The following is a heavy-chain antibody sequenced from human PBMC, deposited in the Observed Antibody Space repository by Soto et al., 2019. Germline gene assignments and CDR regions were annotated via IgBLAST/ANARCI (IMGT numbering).Heavy chain of an antibody. J-gene: IGHJ3*02. CDR1: GFIFGAYT. V-gene: IGHV3-30*04. CDR3: ARDGYSGRSDGFDI. D-gene: IGHD1-26*01. CDR2: ISYDGKSE. Sequence: QVQLVESGGGVVQPGKSLRLSCAASGFIFGAYTMHWVRQPPGKGLEWVAVISYDGKSEHYTDPVKGRFTVSRDNSKSTLYLQMNSLKSDDTAVYYCARDGYSGRSDGFDIWGQETMVTVSS.